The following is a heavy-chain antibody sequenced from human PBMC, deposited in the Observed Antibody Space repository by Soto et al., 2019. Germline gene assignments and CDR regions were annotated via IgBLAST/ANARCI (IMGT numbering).Heavy chain of an antibody. Sequence: GTLSLTCAVSGGSISSSNWWSWVRQPPGKGLEWIGEIYHSGSTNYNPSLKSRVTISVDKSKNQFSLKLSSVTAADTAVYYCARGVFGVVIIPYYYYGMDVWGQGTTVTVSS. J-gene: IGHJ6*02. V-gene: IGHV4-4*02. CDR1: GGSISSSNW. CDR2: IYHSGST. CDR3: ARGVFGVVIIPYYYYGMDV. D-gene: IGHD3-3*01.